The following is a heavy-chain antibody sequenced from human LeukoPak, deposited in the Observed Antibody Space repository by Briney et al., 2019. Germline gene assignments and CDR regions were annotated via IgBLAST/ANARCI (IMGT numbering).Heavy chain of an antibody. CDR1: GYSFTSYW. V-gene: IGHV5-51*01. D-gene: IGHD3-10*01. CDR3: ARHDRVRGVIRNLDY. Sequence: GESLKISCKGSGYSFTSYWIGWVRQMPGKGLEWMGIIYPGDSDTRYSPSFQGQVTISADKSISTAYLQWSSLKASDTAMYYCARHDRVRGVIRNLDYWGQGTLVTVSS. J-gene: IGHJ4*02. CDR2: IYPGDSDT.